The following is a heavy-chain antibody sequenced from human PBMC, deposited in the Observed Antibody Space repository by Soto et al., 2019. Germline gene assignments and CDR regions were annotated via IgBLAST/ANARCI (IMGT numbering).Heavy chain of an antibody. D-gene: IGHD3-22*01. J-gene: IGHJ4*02. CDR3: TRFPADYYDSSGNS. V-gene: IGHV3-49*04. Sequence: EVQLVESGGGLVQPGRSLRLSCTASGFTFGDYAMSWVRQAPGKGLVWVGFIRSKAYGGTTEYAASVKGRFTISRDDSKSLAYLQMNSLKTEDTAVYYCTRFPADYYDSSGNSWGQGTLVTVSS. CDR1: GFTFGDYA. CDR2: IRSKAYGGTT.